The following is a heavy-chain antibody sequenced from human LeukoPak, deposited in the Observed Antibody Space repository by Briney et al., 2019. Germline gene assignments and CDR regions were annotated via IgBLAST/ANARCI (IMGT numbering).Heavy chain of an antibody. J-gene: IGHJ4*02. CDR1: GGSFSGYY. Sequence: PSETLSLTCAVYGGSFSGYYWSWIRQPPGKGLEWIGEINHSGSTNYNPSLKSRVTISVDTSKNQFSLKLRSVTAADTAVYYCARGLREDDYWGQGTLVTVSS. CDR2: INHSGST. V-gene: IGHV4-34*01. D-gene: IGHD1-26*01. CDR3: ARGLREDDY.